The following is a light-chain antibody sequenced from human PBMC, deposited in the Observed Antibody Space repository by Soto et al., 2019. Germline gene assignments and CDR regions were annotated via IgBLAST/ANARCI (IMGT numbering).Light chain of an antibody. CDR1: SSDVGSYNL. Sequence: LTQPASVSGSPGQSITISCTGTSSDVGSYNLVSWYQQHPGKAPKLMIYEGSKRPSGVSNRFSGSKSGNTASLTITGLQAEDEADYYCCSYAGSSTYVFGTGTKVTVL. J-gene: IGLJ1*01. CDR3: CSYAGSSTYV. V-gene: IGLV2-23*01. CDR2: EGS.